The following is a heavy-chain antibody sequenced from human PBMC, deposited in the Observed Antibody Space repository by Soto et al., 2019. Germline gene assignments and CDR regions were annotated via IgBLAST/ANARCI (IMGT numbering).Heavy chain of an antibody. CDR2: INTYNGNT. CDR1: GYSFTRYG. CDR3: AMVDVYVTPSPQDV. Sequence: QVPLVQSRAEVKNPGASVKVSCKASGYSFTRYGIAWARPAPGQGLEWMGWINTYNGNTNYAQNLQGRVTLTTDTSTSTAYMELTSLRSNDTAIYYCAMVDVYVTPSPQDVWGQGTTVIVSS. V-gene: IGHV1-18*01. D-gene: IGHD3-16*01. J-gene: IGHJ6*02.